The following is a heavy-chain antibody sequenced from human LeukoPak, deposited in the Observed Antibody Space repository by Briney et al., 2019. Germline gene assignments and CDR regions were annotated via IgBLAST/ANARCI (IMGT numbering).Heavy chain of an antibody. CDR1: GFTFSQYA. V-gene: IGHV3-23*01. CDR2: VCDSGGSK. D-gene: IGHD5-18*01. CDR3: AKQVGYSYGYIDY. Sequence: GWSVTLSCAACGFTFSQYALSGVRPATGKGLEGVCGVCDSGGSKYYADSVKGRFTHSRDNSKNTLYLQMNSLRAEDTVVYYCAKQVGYSYGYIDYWGQGALVTVSS. J-gene: IGHJ4*02.